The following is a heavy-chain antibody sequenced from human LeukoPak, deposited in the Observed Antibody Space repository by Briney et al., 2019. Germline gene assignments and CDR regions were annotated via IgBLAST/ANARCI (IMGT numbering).Heavy chain of an antibody. CDR2: IWYDGSQE. J-gene: IGHJ1*01. CDR1: GFTFSSSG. V-gene: IGHV3-33*01. Sequence: GGSLRLPCAASGFTFSSSGMHWVRQAPGKGLEWVAVIWYDGSQEYYADSVKGRFTISRDNSKNTLYMQMNSLRAEDTAVYYCARIEYHDHGAEYFQHWGQGTLVTVSS. D-gene: IGHD4-17*01. CDR3: ARIEYHDHGAEYFQH.